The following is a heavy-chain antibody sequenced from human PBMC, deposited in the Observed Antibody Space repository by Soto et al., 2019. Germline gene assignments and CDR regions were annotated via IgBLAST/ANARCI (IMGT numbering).Heavy chain of an antibody. Sequence: SETLSLTCTVSGGSISSSSYYWCWIRQPPGEGLEWMGGIYYSGSTYYNPSLKSRVTISVDTSKNHFSLKLSSVTAADTAVYYCAIHFSSRLHYYDSGNPTAFDYWGQGTLVTVSS. CDR2: IYYSGST. CDR1: GGSISSSSYY. J-gene: IGHJ4*02. V-gene: IGHV4-39*01. CDR3: AIHFSSRLHYYDSGNPTAFDY. D-gene: IGHD3-10*01.